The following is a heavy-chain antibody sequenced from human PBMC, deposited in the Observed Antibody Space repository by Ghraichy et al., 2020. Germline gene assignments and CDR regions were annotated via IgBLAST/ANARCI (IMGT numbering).Heavy chain of an antibody. CDR1: GFTFCNYD. D-gene: IGHD1-1*01. V-gene: IGHV3-30*18. CDR2: ISYDETNR. J-gene: IGHJ4*02. Sequence: GGSLRLSCAASGFTFCNYDMHWVRQAPGKGLEWVAIISYDETNRYYADSVKGRFTISRDNSKNALYLQMNSLRPEDTAVYYCAKEGTTFEFDCWGQGTLVTVSS. CDR3: AKEGTTFEFDC.